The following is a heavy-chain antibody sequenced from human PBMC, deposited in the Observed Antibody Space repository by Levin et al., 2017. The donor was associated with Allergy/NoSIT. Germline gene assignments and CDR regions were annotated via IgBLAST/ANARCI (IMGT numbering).Heavy chain of an antibody. Sequence: GGSLRLSCAASGFTFSTYNINWVRQAPGKGLEWVSSISSSSTYIYYADSVKGRFTISRDNANNPLYLQMNSLRAEDTAVYYCARVRMTTCGAPAFDMWGQGTMVTVSS. CDR3: ARVRMTTCGAPAFDM. V-gene: IGHV3-21*01. J-gene: IGHJ3*02. CDR2: ISSSSTYI. D-gene: IGHD3-16*01. CDR1: GFTFSTYN.